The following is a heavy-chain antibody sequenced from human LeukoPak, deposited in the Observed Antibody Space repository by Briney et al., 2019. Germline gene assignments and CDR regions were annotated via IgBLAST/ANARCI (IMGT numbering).Heavy chain of an antibody. Sequence: ASVKVSCKASGYTFTSYDINWVRQATGQGLEWMGWMNPNSGNTGYAQKFQGRVTMTRNTSISTAYMELSSLRSEDTAVYYCTRGLLWFGELSPPGYWGQGTLITVSS. D-gene: IGHD3-10*01. V-gene: IGHV1-8*01. CDR3: TRGLLWFGELSPPGY. CDR2: MNPNSGNT. CDR1: GYTFTSYD. J-gene: IGHJ4*02.